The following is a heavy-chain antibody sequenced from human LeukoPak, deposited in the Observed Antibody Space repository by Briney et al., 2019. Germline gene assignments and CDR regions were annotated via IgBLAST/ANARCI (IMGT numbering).Heavy chain of an antibody. CDR2: IFSNGST. CDR1: GGSITRYY. D-gene: IGHD2-2*01. J-gene: IGHJ6*02. CDR3: ARDGCSSTSCYSDYYYGMDV. Sequence: SETLSLTCTVSGGSITRYYWTWIRQPPGKGLEWIRYIFSNGSTNYNPSLKSRVAISLDTSKRQFSLRLTSVTAADTAVYYCARDGCSSTSCYSDYYYGMDVWGQGTTVTVSS. V-gene: IGHV4-59*01.